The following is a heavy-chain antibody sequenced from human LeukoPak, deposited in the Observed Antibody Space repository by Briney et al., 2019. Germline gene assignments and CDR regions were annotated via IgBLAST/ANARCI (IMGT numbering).Heavy chain of an antibody. CDR1: GGSISSGGYY. D-gene: IGHD3-9*01. CDR3: ARHRSPWYDILTGYYQAYYYGMDV. CDR2: IYYSGST. V-gene: IGHV4-31*03. J-gene: IGHJ6*02. Sequence: TLSLTCTVSGGSISSGGYYWSWIRQHPGKGLEWIGYIYYSGSTYYNPSLKSRVTISVDTSKNQFSLKLSSVTAADTAVYYCARHRSPWYDILTGYYQAYYYGMDVWGQGTTVTVSS.